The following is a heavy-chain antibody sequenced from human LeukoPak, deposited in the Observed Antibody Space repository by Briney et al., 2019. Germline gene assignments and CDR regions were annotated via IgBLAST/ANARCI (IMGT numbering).Heavy chain of an antibody. J-gene: IGHJ4*02. CDR3: ARGSRTYYYDSSGYSSPDYFDY. CDR2: INLDGRTT. D-gene: IGHD3-22*01. Sequence: PGGSLRLSCAASGFTFSNYWMHWVRQAPGKGLMWVSRINLDGRTTTDADSVKGRFTISRDNAKNTLYLQMNSLRAEDTAVYYCARGSRTYYYDSSGYSSPDYFDYWGQGTLVTVSS. CDR1: GFTFSNYW. V-gene: IGHV3-74*01.